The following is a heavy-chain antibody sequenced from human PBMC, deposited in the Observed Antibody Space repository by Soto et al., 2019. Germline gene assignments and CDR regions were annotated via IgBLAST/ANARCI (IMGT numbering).Heavy chain of an antibody. V-gene: IGHV3-74*01. J-gene: IGHJ4*02. CDR2: ISTDGSIT. Sequence: PGGSLRLSCAASGVTFSSYSMHWVRQAPGKGLVWVSCISTDGSITNYADPVKGRFSVSRDNAKNTLYLQMNSLRAEDTALYYCARDTDGLHYWGQGTMVTVSS. CDR1: GVTFSSYS. CDR3: ARDTDGLHY.